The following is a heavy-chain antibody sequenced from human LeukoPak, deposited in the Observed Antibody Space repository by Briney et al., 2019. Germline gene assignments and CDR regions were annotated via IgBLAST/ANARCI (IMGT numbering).Heavy chain of an antibody. Sequence: PSETLSLTCAVYGVSFSGYYWTWIRQPPGKGLEWIGEINHSGGTNYNPSLKSRVTISVDTSKNQFSLKLSSVTAADTAVYYCARDRGWYCSSTTCLTYYFDSWGQGTLVTVSS. D-gene: IGHD2-2*01. J-gene: IGHJ4*02. CDR1: GVSFSGYY. CDR2: INHSGGT. CDR3: ARDRGWYCSSTTCLTYYFDS. V-gene: IGHV4-34*01.